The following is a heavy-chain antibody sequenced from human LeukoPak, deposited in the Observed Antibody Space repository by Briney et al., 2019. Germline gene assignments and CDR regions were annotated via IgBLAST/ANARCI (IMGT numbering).Heavy chain of an antibody. CDR1: GYTFTGYY. V-gene: IGHV1-2*02. D-gene: IGHD3-22*01. J-gene: IGHJ4*02. CDR2: INPNSGGT. Sequence: GASVKVSCKASGYTFTGYYMHWVRQAPGQGLEWMGWINPNSGGTNYAQKFQGRVTMTRDMSTSTVYMELSSLRSEDTAVYYCVRPYYYDSSGYYLYYWGQGTLVTVSS. CDR3: VRPYYYDSSGYYLYY.